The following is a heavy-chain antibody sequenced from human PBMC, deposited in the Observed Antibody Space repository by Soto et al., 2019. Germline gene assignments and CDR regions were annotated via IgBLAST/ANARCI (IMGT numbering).Heavy chain of an antibody. CDR3: AKRSGVGEPYFDN. CDR2: ISSGNTP. CDR1: GFTFSSYG. Sequence: EVQLLESGGGLVQPGGSLRLSCAASGFTFSSYGMSWVRQAPGKGLEWVSGISSGNTPYYAESLRGQITISRDNSKNTLYLEMNSLRAEDTAVYYCAKRSGVGEPYFDNWGQGTLVTVSS. V-gene: IGHV3-23*01. D-gene: IGHD1-26*01. J-gene: IGHJ4*02.